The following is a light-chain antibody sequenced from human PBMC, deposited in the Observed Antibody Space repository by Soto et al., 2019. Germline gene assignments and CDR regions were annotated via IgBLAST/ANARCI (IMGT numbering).Light chain of an antibody. V-gene: IGKV3-20*01. CDR3: QQYGSSPWT. Sequence: EIVLTQSPGTLSLSPGERATLSCRASQSVSSNYLAWYQHNPCQAPRPLIYGASSRAPGIPDRFSGSGAGPDFTLIISRLEPEDFAVYYCQQYGSSPWTFGPGTKAEIK. CDR2: GAS. CDR1: QSVSSNY. J-gene: IGKJ1*01.